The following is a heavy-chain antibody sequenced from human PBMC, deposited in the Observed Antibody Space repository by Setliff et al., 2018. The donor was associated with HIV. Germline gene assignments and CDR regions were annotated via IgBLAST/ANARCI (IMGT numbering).Heavy chain of an antibody. Sequence: GESLKISCKASGYSFSSYWIGWVRQMPGKGLEWVGVIFPGDSVTRYGPSFQGQVTISADMSITTAYLQWSSLKASDTAMYYCARRMWQQDSKFMYYFDYWGQGTLVTVSS. J-gene: IGHJ4*02. D-gene: IGHD6-13*01. CDR1: GYSFSSYW. CDR3: ARRMWQQDSKFMYYFDY. CDR2: IFPGDSVT. V-gene: IGHV5-51*01.